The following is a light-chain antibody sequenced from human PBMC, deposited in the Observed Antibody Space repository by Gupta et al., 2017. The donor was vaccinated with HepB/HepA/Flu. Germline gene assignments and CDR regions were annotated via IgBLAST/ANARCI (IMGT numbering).Light chain of an antibody. V-gene: IGKV3-11*01. J-gene: IGKJ1*01. CDR1: QTVNNF. Sequence: EVVCTQSPATLSLSPGERSTLSCRASQTVNNFLVWYQQRLGQPPSLLMYDTSNRAAGVPSRFSGSGSETEYTLTISSREPEDFAIYCCQQRRHWPQTFGQGTKVEVK. CDR2: DTS. CDR3: QQRRHWPQT.